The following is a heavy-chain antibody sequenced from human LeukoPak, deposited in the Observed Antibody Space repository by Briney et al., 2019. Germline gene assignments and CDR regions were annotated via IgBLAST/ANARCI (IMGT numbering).Heavy chain of an antibody. CDR2: IKSDGKT. CDR3: ARAPSEVGGYYPEYFRH. CDR1: GFTFSRYW. J-gene: IGHJ1*01. Sequence: GGSLRLSCEASGFTFSRYWMHWVRQAPGKGLVWVSRIKSDGKTDYADSVKGRSTISRDNAKNTVSLQMDSLRAEDTGVYYCARAPSEVGGYYPEYFRHWGQGTLVTVSS. V-gene: IGHV3-74*01. D-gene: IGHD3-22*01.